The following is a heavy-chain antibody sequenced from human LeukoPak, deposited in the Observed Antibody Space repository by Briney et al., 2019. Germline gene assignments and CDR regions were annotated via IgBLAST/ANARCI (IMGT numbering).Heavy chain of an antibody. CDR2: INPSSGST. V-gene: IGHV1-46*01. CDR1: GYSFTRYY. Sequence: GAPVKVSCKASGYSFTRYYISWVRQAPGQGLEWMGIINPSSGSTTYAQKFQGRVTMTRDMSTSTVYMELSSLRSEDTAVYYCARDRSLGSSSDWFDPWGQGTLVTVSS. D-gene: IGHD6-6*01. CDR3: ARDRSLGSSSDWFDP. J-gene: IGHJ5*02.